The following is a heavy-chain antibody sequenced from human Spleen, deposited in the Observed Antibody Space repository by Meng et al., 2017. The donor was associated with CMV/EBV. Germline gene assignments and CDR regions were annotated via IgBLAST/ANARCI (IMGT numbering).Heavy chain of an antibody. J-gene: IGHJ4*02. Sequence: GGSLRLSCAASGFTFSSYAMSWVRQAPGKGLEWVSAISGSGGSTYYADSVKGRFTISRDNSKDTLYLQVSTLRAEDTAVYFCARIYDFWSGFSRYFDYWGQGTVVTVSS. CDR3: ARIYDFWSGFSRYFDY. V-gene: IGHV3-23*01. CDR1: GFTFSSYA. D-gene: IGHD3-3*01. CDR2: ISGSGGST.